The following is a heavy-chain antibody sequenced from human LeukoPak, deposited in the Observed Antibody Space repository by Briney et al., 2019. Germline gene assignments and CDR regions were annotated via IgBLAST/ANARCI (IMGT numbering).Heavy chain of an antibody. J-gene: IGHJ4*02. Sequence: GGSLRLSCAASGFTVSSNYMSWVPQAPVKGLEWVSVIYSGGSTYYADSVKGRFTISRDNSKNTLYLQMNSLRAEDTAVYYCASRGPYQLLYRVDYWGQGTQVTVSS. V-gene: IGHV3-66*02. CDR1: GFTVSSNY. CDR3: ASRGPYQLLYRVDY. D-gene: IGHD2-2*02. CDR2: IYSGGST.